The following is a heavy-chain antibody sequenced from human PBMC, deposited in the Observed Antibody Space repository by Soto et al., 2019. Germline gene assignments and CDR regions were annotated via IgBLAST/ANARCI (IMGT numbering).Heavy chain of an antibody. CDR3: AKASQYCGGDCYSADFDY. CDR2: ISGSSGST. Sequence: PGGSLRLSCAASGFTFSSYAMSWVRQAPGKGLEWVSAISGSSGSTYYADSVKGRFTISRDNSKNTLYLQMNSLRAEDTALFYCAKASQYCGGDCYSADFDYWGQGTLVTVSS. D-gene: IGHD2-21*02. V-gene: IGHV3-23*01. J-gene: IGHJ4*02. CDR1: GFTFSSYA.